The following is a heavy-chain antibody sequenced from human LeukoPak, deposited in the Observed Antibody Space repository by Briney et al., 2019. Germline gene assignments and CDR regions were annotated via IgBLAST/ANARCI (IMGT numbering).Heavy chain of an antibody. D-gene: IGHD3-22*01. CDR2: ISSSSSYI. V-gene: IGHV3-21*01. CDR1: GFTFSSYS. CDR3: ARDRYYYDSSGYYYYMDV. J-gene: IGHJ6*03. Sequence: GGSLRLSCAASGFTFSSYSMNWVRQAPGKGLEWVSSISSSSSYIYYADSVKGRFTISRDNSKNTLYLQMNSLRAEDTAVYYCARDRYYYDSSGYYYYMDVWGKGTTVTVSS.